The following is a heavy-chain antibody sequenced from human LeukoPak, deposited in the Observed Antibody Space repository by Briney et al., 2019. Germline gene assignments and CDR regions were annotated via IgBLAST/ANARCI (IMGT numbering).Heavy chain of an antibody. CDR1: GFTFSSYW. V-gene: IGHV3-7*01. CDR3: ARDRATSSDWFGRDDFDY. CDR2: IKQDGSEK. J-gene: IGHJ4*02. Sequence: GGSLRLSCAASGFTFSSYWMSWVRQAPGKGLEWVANIKQDGSEKYYVDSVKGRFTISRDNAKNSLYLQMNSLRAEDTAVYYCARDRATSSDWFGRDDFDYWGQGTLVTVSS. D-gene: IGHD6-19*01.